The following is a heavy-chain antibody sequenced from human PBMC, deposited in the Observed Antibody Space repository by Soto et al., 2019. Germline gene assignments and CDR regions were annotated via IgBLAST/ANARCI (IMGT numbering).Heavy chain of an antibody. J-gene: IGHJ3*01. Sequence: LGESLKISCQGSGYSFTDYWIGWVRQMPGKGLEWMGIIYPGDSDTRYSPSFQGQVTISADKSTNTAYLQWSSLKASDTAMYYCARHRIKLLGAYDFWGQGTMVTVSS. CDR1: GYSFTDYW. CDR2: IYPGDSDT. V-gene: IGHV5-51*01. CDR3: ARHRIKLLGAYDF. D-gene: IGHD6-6*01.